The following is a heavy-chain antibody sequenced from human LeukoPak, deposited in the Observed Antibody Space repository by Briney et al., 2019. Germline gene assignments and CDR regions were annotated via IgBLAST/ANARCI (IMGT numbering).Heavy chain of an antibody. CDR2: IYYSGST. Sequence: SETLSLTCTVSGVSISSTIYDWGWIRQPPGKGLEWIGSIYYSGSTYYNPSLKSRVTISVDTSKNQFSLKLSSVTAADTAVYYCARHGPRYYYDTSGYYYFDYWGQGTLVTVSS. J-gene: IGHJ4*02. V-gene: IGHV4-39*01. D-gene: IGHD3-22*01. CDR1: GVSISSTIYD. CDR3: ARHGPRYYYDTSGYYYFDY.